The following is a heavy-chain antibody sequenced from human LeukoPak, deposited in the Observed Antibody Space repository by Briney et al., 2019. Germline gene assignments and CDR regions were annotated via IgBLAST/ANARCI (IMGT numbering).Heavy chain of an antibody. J-gene: IGHJ4*02. D-gene: IGHD2-2*01. CDR2: ISYDGSNK. Sequence: GGSLRLSCAASGFTFSSYGMHWVRQAPGKGLEWVAVISYDGSNKHYADSVKGRFTISRDISTDTLWLQMDSLRTEDTAVYYCAKGPLRGTAAAIDYWGQGTLVTVSS. CDR3: AKGPLRGTAAAIDY. CDR1: GFTFSSYG. V-gene: IGHV3-30*18.